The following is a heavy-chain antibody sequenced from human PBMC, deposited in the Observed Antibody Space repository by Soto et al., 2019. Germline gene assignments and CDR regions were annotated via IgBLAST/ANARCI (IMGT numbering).Heavy chain of an antibody. J-gene: IGHJ4*02. CDR2: IIPVFGTP. D-gene: IGHD3-16*01. CDR1: GGTFTTST. CDR3: ARPADYVSGFSQ. Sequence: QVQVVQSGAEVKKPGSSVKVSCQTSGGTFTTSTISWVRQAPGQGLEWMGGIIPVFGTPSYAQKFQGRVTMIADTSSSTAYMELSNLRSEDTAMYYCARPADYVSGFSQWGQGTLVTVSS. V-gene: IGHV1-69*06.